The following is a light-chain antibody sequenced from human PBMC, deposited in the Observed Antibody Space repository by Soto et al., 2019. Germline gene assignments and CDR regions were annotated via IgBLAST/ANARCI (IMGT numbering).Light chain of an antibody. CDR1: SSDVGRYNY. V-gene: IGLV2-11*01. Sequence: QSALTQPRSVSGSPGQSVTISCTGTSSDVGRYNYVSWYQQHPGKPPKLMIYDVSKRPSGVPDRFSGSKSGNTASLTISGLQAEDEADYYCCSYAGSYTLVFGGGTKLTVL. J-gene: IGLJ2*01. CDR3: CSYAGSYTLV. CDR2: DVS.